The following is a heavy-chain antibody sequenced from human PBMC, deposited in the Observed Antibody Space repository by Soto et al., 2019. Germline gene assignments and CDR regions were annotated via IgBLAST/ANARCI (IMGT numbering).Heavy chain of an antibody. CDR1: GFTFSNAW. V-gene: IGHV3-15*07. J-gene: IGHJ5*02. CDR3: TTAPIVATINGWSNWFDP. D-gene: IGHD5-12*01. Sequence: EVQLVESGGGLVKPGGSLRLSCAASGFTFSNAWMNWVRQAPGKGLEWVGRIKSKTDGGTTDYAAPVKGRFTISRDDSKTTLYLQMNSLKTEDTAVYYCTTAPIVATINGWSNWFDPWGQGTLVTVSS. CDR2: IKSKTDGGTT.